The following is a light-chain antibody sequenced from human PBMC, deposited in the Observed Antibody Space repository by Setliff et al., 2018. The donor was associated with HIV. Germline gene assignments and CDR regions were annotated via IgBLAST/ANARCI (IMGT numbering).Light chain of an antibody. Sequence: SVLTQPASVSGSPGQSITISCTGTSHDVGRYDLVSWYQQHPARAPKLIIYQATRRPSGVSNRFSGSKSGNVASLTISGLQAEDEADYYCCSNTGSNTFVLGTGTKVTVL. V-gene: IGLV2-23*01. J-gene: IGLJ1*01. CDR3: CSNTGSNTFV. CDR1: SHDVGRYDL. CDR2: QAT.